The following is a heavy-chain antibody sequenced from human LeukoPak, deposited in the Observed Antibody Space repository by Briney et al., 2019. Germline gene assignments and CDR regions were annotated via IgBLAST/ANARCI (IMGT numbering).Heavy chain of an antibody. V-gene: IGHV3-7*01. Sequence: GGSLRLSCVASGFTFSNYWMSWVRQAPGKGLEWVANIKADGSEKYSVDSVKGRFTISRDNAKNSLYLQMNSLRADDTAVYYCARGDSWYDVDYWGQGTLVTVSS. CDR3: ARGDSWYDVDY. CDR2: IKADGSEK. CDR1: GFTFSNYW. J-gene: IGHJ4*02. D-gene: IGHD6-13*01.